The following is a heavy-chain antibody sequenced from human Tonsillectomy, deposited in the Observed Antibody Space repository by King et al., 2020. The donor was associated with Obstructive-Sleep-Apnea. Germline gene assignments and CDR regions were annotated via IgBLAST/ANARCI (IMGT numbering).Heavy chain of an antibody. J-gene: IGHJ5*02. CDR1: GFTFSSYS. CDR2: ISSSSSTI. Sequence: VQLVESGRGLVQPGGSLRLSCAASGFTFSSYSMNWVRQAPGKGLEWVSYISSSSSTIYYADSVKGRFTISRDNAKNSLYLQMNSLRAEDTAVYYCARENSLLWFGELFPWFDPWGQGTLVTVSS. D-gene: IGHD3-10*01. CDR3: ARENSLLWFGELFPWFDP. V-gene: IGHV3-48*01.